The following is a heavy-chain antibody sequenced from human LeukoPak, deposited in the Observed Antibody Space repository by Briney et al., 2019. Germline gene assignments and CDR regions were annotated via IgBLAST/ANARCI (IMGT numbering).Heavy chain of an antibody. J-gene: IGHJ5*02. CDR1: GGSISSSSYY. V-gene: IGHV4-39*07. Sequence: SETLSLTCTVSGGSISSSSYYRGWIRQPPGKGLEWIGSIYYSGSTYYNPSLKSRVTISVDTSKNQFSLELNSVTASDTAVYYCARGGRGFDPWGQGTLVTVSS. CDR2: IYYSGST. CDR3: ARGGRGFDP.